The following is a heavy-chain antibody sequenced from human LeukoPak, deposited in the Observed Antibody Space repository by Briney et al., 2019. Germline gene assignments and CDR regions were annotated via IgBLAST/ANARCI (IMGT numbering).Heavy chain of an antibody. J-gene: IGHJ3*02. CDR1: GGSISSSYYY. Sequence: PSETLSLTCTVSGGSISSSYYYWGWIAQPPGKGLEWIGYIYYSGSTNYNPSLKSRVTISVDTSKNQFSLKLSSVTAADTAVYYCARDHPDYGNAFDIWGQGTMVTVSS. V-gene: IGHV4-61*01. D-gene: IGHD4-17*01. CDR3: ARDHPDYGNAFDI. CDR2: IYYSGST.